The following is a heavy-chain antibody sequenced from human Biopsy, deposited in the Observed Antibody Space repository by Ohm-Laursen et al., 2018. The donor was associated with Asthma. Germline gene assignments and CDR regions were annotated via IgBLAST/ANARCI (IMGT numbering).Heavy chain of an antibody. CDR3: ALSQDSGFDDHSPSWFDP. J-gene: IGHJ5*02. CDR1: GFSLRTPRGG. V-gene: IGHV2-5*02. Sequence: TQTLTLTCSFSGFSLRTPRGGVGWIRQSPGKALEWLALIYWDDYNLFKPSLKRRLTITKDPSKNQVVLTMTKMDPVDSGTYYCALSQDSGFDDHSPSWFDPWGQGTLGTVSS. D-gene: IGHD3-9*01. CDR2: IYWDDYN.